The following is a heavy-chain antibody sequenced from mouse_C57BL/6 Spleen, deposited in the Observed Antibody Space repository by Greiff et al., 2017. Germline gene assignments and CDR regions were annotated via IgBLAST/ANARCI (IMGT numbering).Heavy chain of an antibody. CDR1: GYTFTSYG. CDR2: IDPSDSYT. D-gene: IGHD2-3*01. J-gene: IGHJ1*01. CDR3: ARADDGNSRDWYFDV. V-gene: IGHV1-59*01. Sequence: QVQLQQPGAELARPGTSVKLSCKASGYTFTSYGMHWVKQRPGQGLEWIGVIDPSDSYTNYNQKFKGKATLTVDTSSSTAYMQLSSLTSEDSAVYYWARADDGNSRDWYFDVWGPGTTVTVSS.